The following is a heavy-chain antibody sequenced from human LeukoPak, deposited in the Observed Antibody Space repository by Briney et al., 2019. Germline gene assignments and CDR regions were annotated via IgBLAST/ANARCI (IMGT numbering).Heavy chain of an antibody. CDR2: ISGSGGTT. CDR1: GFIFSSYG. D-gene: IGHD3-22*01. V-gene: IGHV3-23*01. J-gene: IGHJ1*01. CDR3: VCYDNAAEYFHY. Sequence: GGSLRLSCAASGFIFSSYGMSWVRQAPGKGLEWVSAISGSGGTTYYADSVKGRFTISRDNSKNTLYLQMNSLRAEDTALYYCVCYDNAAEYFHYWGQGTLVTVSS.